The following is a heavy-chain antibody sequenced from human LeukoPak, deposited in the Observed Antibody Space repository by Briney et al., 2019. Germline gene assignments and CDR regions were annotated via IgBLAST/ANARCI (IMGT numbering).Heavy chain of an antibody. CDR3: ASYRLLYDSSGYYAFDY. CDR1: GGSISSYY. V-gene: IGHV4-59*12. Sequence: SETLSLTCTVSGGSISSYYWSWIRQPPGKRLEWIGYIYYSGSTNYNPSLKSRVTISVDTSKNQFSLKLSSVTAADTAVYYCASYRLLYDSSGYYAFDYWGQGTLVTVSS. J-gene: IGHJ4*02. D-gene: IGHD3-22*01. CDR2: IYYSGST.